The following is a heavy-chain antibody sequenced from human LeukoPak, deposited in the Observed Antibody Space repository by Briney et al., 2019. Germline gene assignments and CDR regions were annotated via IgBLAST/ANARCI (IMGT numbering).Heavy chain of an antibody. CDR2: IQYDGSFK. Sequence: PGGSLRLSCSTSGFTFSFYGMHWVRQAPGKGLEWVAFIQYDGSFKFYADSVQGRFSISRDNSKNMLFLQMNSLRADDTAVYYCAKMSDQLLYSKFDFWGQGTLVTVSS. J-gene: IGHJ4*02. V-gene: IGHV3-30*02. D-gene: IGHD2-2*02. CDR3: AKMSDQLLYSKFDF. CDR1: GFTFSFYG.